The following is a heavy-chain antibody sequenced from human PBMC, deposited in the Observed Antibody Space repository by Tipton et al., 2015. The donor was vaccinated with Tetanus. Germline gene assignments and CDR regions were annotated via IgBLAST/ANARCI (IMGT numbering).Heavy chain of an antibody. Sequence: SLRLSCEVSGFNSRSYWMHWVRQTPGKGLVWISRINPDGRRTNYADSVKGRFTISRDHAKNTVYLQMNSLRAEDTAVYFCARRSLTNYGLDVWGQGTPVTVSS. CDR1: GFNSRSYW. V-gene: IGHV3-74*01. D-gene: IGHD1-1*01. CDR2: INPDGRRT. J-gene: IGHJ6*02. CDR3: ARRSLTNYGLDV.